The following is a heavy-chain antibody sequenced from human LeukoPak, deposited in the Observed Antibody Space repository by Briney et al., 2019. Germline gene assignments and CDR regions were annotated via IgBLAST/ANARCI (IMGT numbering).Heavy chain of an antibody. CDR1: GGSFSGYY. CDR2: INHSGST. V-gene: IGHV4-34*01. Sequence: SETLSLTCAVYGGSFSGYYWSWIRQPPGKGLEWIGEINHSGSTNYNPSLKSRVTISVDTSKNQFSLQLNSVTPEDTAVYYCVRDAPGGTTVFDYWGQGTLVTVSS. CDR3: VRDAPGGTTVFDY. J-gene: IGHJ4*02. D-gene: IGHD1-14*01.